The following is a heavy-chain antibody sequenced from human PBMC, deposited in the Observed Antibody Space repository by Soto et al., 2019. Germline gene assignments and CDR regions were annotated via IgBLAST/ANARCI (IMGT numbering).Heavy chain of an antibody. J-gene: IGHJ4*02. CDR1: GYTFNRYS. D-gene: IGHD3-22*01. CDR3: ARLYYYDTSGYYYVEDY. CDR2: ISAYNGNT. V-gene: IGHV1-18*01. Sequence: ASVKVSCKASGYTFNRYSISWVRHAPGQGLEWMGWISAYNGNTNYAQKLQGRVTMTTDTSTSTAYMELRSLRSDDTAVYYCARLYYYDTSGYYYVEDYWGQGTLVTVSS.